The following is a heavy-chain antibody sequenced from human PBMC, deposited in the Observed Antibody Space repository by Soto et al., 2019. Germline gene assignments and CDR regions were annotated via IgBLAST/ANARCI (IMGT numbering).Heavy chain of an antibody. J-gene: IGHJ4*02. CDR3: AREAGRSGYPYYFDY. D-gene: IGHD3-22*01. CDR2: ISSSSSYI. V-gene: IGHV3-21*01. CDR1: GFTFSSYS. Sequence: GGSLRLSCAASGFTFSSYSMNWVRQAPGKGLEWVSSISSSSSYIYYADSVKGRFTISRDNAKNSLYLQMNSLRADDTAVYYCAREAGRSGYPYYFDYWGQGTLVTASS.